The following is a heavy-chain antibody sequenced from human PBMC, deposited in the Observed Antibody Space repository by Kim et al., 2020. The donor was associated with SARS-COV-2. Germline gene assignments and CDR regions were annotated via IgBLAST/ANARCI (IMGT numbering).Heavy chain of an antibody. CDR3: ARIKEGSSGYYYGSRYYYYGMDV. V-gene: IGHV3-7*01. CDR2: IKQDGSEK. J-gene: IGHJ6*02. D-gene: IGHD3-22*01. CDR1: GFTFSSYW. Sequence: GGSLRLSCAASGFTFSSYWMSWVRQAPGKGLEWVANIKQDGSEKYYVDSVKGRFTISRDNAKNSLYLQMNSLRAEDTAVYYCARIKEGSSGYYYGSRYYYYGMDVWGQGTTVTVSS.